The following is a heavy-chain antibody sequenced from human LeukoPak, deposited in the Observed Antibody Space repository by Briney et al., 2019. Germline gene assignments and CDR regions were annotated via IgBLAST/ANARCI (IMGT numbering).Heavy chain of an antibody. Sequence: SETLSLTCTVSGGSISSYYWSWIRQPPGKGLEWIGYIYYSGSTNYNPSLKSRVTISVDTSKNQFSLKLSSVTAADTAVYYCARTLLGSRAPGRWFDPWGQGTLVTVSS. CDR2: IYYSGST. CDR3: ARTLLGSRAPGRWFDP. J-gene: IGHJ5*02. CDR1: GGSISSYY. D-gene: IGHD7-27*01. V-gene: IGHV4-59*01.